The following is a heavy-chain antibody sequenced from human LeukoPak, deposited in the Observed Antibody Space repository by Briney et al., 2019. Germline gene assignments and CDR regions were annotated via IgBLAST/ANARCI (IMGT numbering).Heavy chain of an antibody. J-gene: IGHJ4*02. V-gene: IGHV1-69*04. CDR3: ARARSFIAAAGGFDY. Sequence: ASVKVSCKASGGIFSSYAISWVRQAPGQGLEWMGRIIPILGIANYAQKFQGRVTITADKSTSTAYMELSSLRSEDTAVYYCARARSFIAAAGGFDYWGQGTLVTVSS. CDR1: GGIFSSYA. D-gene: IGHD6-13*01. CDR2: IIPILGIA.